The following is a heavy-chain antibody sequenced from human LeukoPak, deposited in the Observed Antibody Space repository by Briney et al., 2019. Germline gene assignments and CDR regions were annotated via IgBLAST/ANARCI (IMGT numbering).Heavy chain of an antibody. Sequence: GGSLRLSCAASGFTVSSNYMSWVRQAPGKGLEWVSVIYSGGSTYYADSVKGRFTISRDNSKNTLYLQMNSLRAEDTAVYYCARVPPDYGGNGDYWGQGTLVTVSS. CDR2: IYSGGST. D-gene: IGHD4-23*01. V-gene: IGHV3-53*01. CDR3: ARVPPDYGGNGDY. CDR1: GFTVSSNY. J-gene: IGHJ4*02.